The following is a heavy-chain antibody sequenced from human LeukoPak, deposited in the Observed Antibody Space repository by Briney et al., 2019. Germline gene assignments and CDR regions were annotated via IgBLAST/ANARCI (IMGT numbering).Heavy chain of an antibody. V-gene: IGHV4-39*07. J-gene: IGHJ5*02. D-gene: IGHD3-22*01. CDR2: IYYSGST. CDR1: GGSISSSSYY. Sequence: SETLSLTCTVSGGSISSSSYYWGWIRQPPGKGLEWIVSIYYSGSTFYNPSLKSRVTISVDTTKNQFSLKLSSVTAADTAVYYCARRYSPLYYDSSGYYHWGQGTLVTVSS. CDR3: ARRYSPLYYDSSGYYH.